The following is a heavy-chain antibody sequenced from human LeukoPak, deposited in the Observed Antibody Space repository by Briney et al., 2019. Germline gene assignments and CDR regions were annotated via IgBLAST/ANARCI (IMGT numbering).Heavy chain of an antibody. CDR2: ISYDGSNK. CDR1: GFTFSSYG. D-gene: IGHD1-26*01. J-gene: IGHJ4*02. Sequence: GGSLRLSCAASGFTFSSYGMHWVRQAPGKGLEWVAVISYDGSNKYYADSVKGRFTISRDNAKNTLYVQMNSLRAEDTAVYYCARGGSGSSYLVHIWGQGTLVTVSS. V-gene: IGHV3-30*03. CDR3: ARGGSGSSYLVHI.